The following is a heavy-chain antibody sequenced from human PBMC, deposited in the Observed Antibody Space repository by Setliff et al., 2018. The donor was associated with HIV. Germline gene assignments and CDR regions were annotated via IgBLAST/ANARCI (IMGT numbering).Heavy chain of an antibody. CDR2: INYRGNT. V-gene: IGHV4-39*01. CDR3: ASLDGSESPYIYYYYMDV. Sequence: PSETLSLTCTASGGSISTSRYYWGWIRQPPGKGLEWIGSINYRGNTYYNPSLKSRPAISVDTSKNQISLKLSSVTAADTAVYYCASLDGSESPYIYYYYMDVWGEGTAVTVSS. CDR1: GGSISTSRYY. J-gene: IGHJ6*03. D-gene: IGHD3-10*01.